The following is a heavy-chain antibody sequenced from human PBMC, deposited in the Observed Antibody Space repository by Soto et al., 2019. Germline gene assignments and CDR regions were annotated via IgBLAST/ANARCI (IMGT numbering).Heavy chain of an antibody. Sequence: ESLTISFKGSGYSFTSYWISWVRQIPGKGLEWMGRIDPSDSYTNYSPSFQGHVTISADKSISTAYLQWSSLKASDTAMYYCARRMVRGDPYYYGMDVWGQGTTVTVSS. CDR1: GYSFTSYW. CDR2: IDPSDSYT. V-gene: IGHV5-10-1*01. D-gene: IGHD3-10*01. J-gene: IGHJ6*02. CDR3: ARRMVRGDPYYYGMDV.